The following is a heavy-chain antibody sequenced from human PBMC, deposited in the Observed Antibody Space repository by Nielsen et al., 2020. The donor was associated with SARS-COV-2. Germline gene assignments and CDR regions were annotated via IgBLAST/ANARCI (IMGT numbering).Heavy chain of an antibody. D-gene: IGHD1-26*01. CDR3: VRDTGAWDFDY. V-gene: IGHV3-7*01. Sequence: GESLKISCVGSGFSLSNYRMSWVRQAPGKGLEWVANIRRDGGARFYVDSVKGRFTISRDNAKNSLYLQMYSLRAEDTAVYYCVRDTGAWDFDYWGQGTLITVSS. CDR2: IRRDGGAR. CDR1: GFSLSNYR. J-gene: IGHJ4*02.